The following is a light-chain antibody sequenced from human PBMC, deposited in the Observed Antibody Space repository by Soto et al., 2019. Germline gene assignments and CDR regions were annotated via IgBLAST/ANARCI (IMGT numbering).Light chain of an antibody. Sequence: DIQMTQSPSSLSASVGDRVTITCRASQSISSYLNWYQQKPGKAPKLLIYAASSLQSGVQSRFSGSGSGTDFTLTISSLQPEDFATYYCHQSYSTLTCGQGTRLEIK. J-gene: IGKJ5*01. V-gene: IGKV1-39*01. CDR2: AAS. CDR1: QSISSY. CDR3: HQSYSTLT.